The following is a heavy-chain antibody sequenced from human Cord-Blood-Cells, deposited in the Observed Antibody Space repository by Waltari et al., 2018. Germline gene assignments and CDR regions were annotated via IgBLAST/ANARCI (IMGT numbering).Heavy chain of an antibody. CDR3: ASTSSWYY. D-gene: IGHD6-13*01. V-gene: IGHV4-34*01. CDR1: GGSFSGYY. Sequence: QVQLQQWGAGLLKPSETLSLTCAVYGGSFSGYYWSGIRQPPGKGLEWIGEINHSGSTNYNPSLKSRVTISVDTSKNQFSLKLSSVTAADTAVYYCASTSSWYYWGQGTLVTVSS. J-gene: IGHJ4*02. CDR2: INHSGST.